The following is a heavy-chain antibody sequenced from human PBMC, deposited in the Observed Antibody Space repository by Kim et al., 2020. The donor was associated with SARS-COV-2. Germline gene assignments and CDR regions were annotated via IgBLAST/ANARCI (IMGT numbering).Heavy chain of an antibody. Sequence: GGSLRLSCAASGFTFSSYAMSWVRQAPGKGLEWVSAISGSGGSTYYADSVKGRFTIFRDNYKNTLYLQMNSLRAEDTAVYYCAKHDRITMIVVVITTGMDVWGQGTTVTVSS. J-gene: IGHJ6*02. CDR2: ISGSGGST. D-gene: IGHD3-22*01. CDR3: AKHDRITMIVVVITTGMDV. V-gene: IGHV3-23*01. CDR1: GFTFSSYA.